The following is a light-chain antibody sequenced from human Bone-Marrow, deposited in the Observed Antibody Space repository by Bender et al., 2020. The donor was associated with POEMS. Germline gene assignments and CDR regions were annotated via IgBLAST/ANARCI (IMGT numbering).Light chain of an antibody. J-gene: IGLJ2*01. Sequence: SYEVTQPPSVSVSPGQTASITCSGDDLGDKYVAWYQQKPGQSPVLVIYQDTKRPSGIPERFSGSNSGNTATLTISGTQAMDEADYYGQAWDTYFLIFGGGTKLTVL. V-gene: IGLV3-1*01. CDR1: DLGDKY. CDR3: QAWDTYFLI. CDR2: QDT.